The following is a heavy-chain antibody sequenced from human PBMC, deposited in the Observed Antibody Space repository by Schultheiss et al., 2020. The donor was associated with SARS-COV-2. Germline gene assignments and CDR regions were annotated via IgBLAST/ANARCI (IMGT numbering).Heavy chain of an antibody. D-gene: IGHD1-26*01. J-gene: IGHJ4*02. CDR3: ARDLAVSGSSPVDY. CDR1: GFTFSSYD. CDR2: IGTAGDT. Sequence: GGSLRLSCAASGFTFSSYDMHWVRQATGKGLEWVSAIGTAGDTYYQGSVKGRFTISRENAKNSLYLQMNSLRAEDTAVYYCARDLAVSGSSPVDYWGQGTLVTVSS. V-gene: IGHV3-13*04.